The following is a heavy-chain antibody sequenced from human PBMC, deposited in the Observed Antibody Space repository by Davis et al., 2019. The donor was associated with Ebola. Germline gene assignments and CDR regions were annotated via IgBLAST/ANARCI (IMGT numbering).Heavy chain of an antibody. D-gene: IGHD1-20*01. CDR1: GYTFTSYY. V-gene: IGHV1-46*01. CDR2: INPSGGST. Sequence: AASVKVSCKASGYTFTSYYMHWVRQAPGQGLEWIGIINPSGGSTSYAQKFQGRVTMTRDTSTSTVYMELSSLRSEDTAVYYCATLVGNWNGGDYWGQGTLVTVSS. CDR3: ATLVGNWNGGDY. J-gene: IGHJ4*02.